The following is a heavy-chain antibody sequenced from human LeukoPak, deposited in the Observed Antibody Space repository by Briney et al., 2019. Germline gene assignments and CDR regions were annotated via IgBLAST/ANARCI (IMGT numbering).Heavy chain of an antibody. V-gene: IGHV3-33*06. CDR1: GFTFSSYG. CDR3: AKDSYYDSSGYYYVRDRAHYYYYGMDV. J-gene: IGHJ6*02. Sequence: GGSLRLSCAASGFTFSSYGMHWVRQAPGKGLEWVTVIWYDGSNKYYADSVKGRFTISRDNSKNTLYLQMNSLRAEDTAVYYCAKDSYYDSSGYYYVRDRAHYYYYGMDVWGQGTTVTVSS. CDR2: IWYDGSNK. D-gene: IGHD3-22*01.